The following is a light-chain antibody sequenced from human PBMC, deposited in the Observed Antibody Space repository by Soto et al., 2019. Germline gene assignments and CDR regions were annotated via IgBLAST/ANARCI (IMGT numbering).Light chain of an antibody. V-gene: IGKV1-17*01. J-gene: IGKJ4*01. CDR2: AAS. CDR3: QQLWTYTLT. CDR1: RDIGSD. Sequence: DIQMNQSPSSMSASVGDSITITCRASRDIGSDLSWYQQKPGKAPKLLISAASTLHSGVPSRFSVSGSGTDFTLTISRLQPEDFATYDCQQLWTYTLTFGGGTKVDIK.